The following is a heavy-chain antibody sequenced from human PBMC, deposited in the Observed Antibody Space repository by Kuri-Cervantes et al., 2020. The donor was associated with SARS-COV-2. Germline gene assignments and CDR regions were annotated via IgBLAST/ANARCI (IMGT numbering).Heavy chain of an antibody. V-gene: IGHV4-39*01. D-gene: IGHD5-12*01. CDR2: IHYRGNA. Sequence: GSLRLSCTGSGGSISSSNYYWGWIRQPPGKGLEWIGSIHYRGNAYYNPTLKSRVTISVDTSKNQFSLKLSSVTAADTAVYYCAKLPPLELSAYSPAGHNWFDPWGQGTLVTVSS. J-gene: IGHJ5*02. CDR3: AKLPPLELSAYSPAGHNWFDP. CDR1: GGSISSSNYY.